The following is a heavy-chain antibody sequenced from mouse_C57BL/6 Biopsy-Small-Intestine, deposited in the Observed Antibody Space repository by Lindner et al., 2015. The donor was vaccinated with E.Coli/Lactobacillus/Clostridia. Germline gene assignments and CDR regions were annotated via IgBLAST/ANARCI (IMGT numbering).Heavy chain of an antibody. J-gene: IGHJ1*01. CDR2: INVGNGNT. CDR1: GCIFTSYA. CDR3: ARSIAIFGVAVEGMDV. Sequence: SVKVSCKASGCIFTSYALHWVRQAPGQGLEWMGWINVGNGNTKYSENFQGRVTITGDTSASTAYMELSSLKSEDTAVYYCARSIAIFGVAVEGMDVWGQGTTVTVSS. V-gene: IGHV1-66*01. D-gene: IGHD2-10*02.